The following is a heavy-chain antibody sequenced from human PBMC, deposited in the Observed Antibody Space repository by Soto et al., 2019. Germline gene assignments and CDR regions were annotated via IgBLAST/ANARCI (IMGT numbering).Heavy chain of an antibody. CDR1: GFSFSTYN. CDR2: ISTTSFTI. V-gene: IGHV3-48*02. D-gene: IGHD2-15*01. J-gene: IGHJ5*01. Sequence: LRLSCAASGFSFSTYNMDWVRQAPGKRPEWIAYISTTSFTIYYADSVKGRFTISRDNDRNSLYLEMNSLRDEDTAVYYCARDRCYDGTCYSASDSWGQGTLVTVSS. CDR3: ARDRCYDGTCYSASDS.